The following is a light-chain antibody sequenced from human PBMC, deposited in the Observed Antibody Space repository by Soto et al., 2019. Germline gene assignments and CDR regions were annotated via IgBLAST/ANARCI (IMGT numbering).Light chain of an antibody. J-gene: IGKJ1*01. CDR1: QGISSD. CDR3: LQDYNYPRT. Sequence: KQSPSTRGATLRYRWTMTCPASQGISSDLAWYQQKPGKAPKLLIYDASSLQSGVPSRFSGSGSGTDFTLAISSLQPEDFATYYCLQDYNYPRTFRQGTKVDIK. V-gene: IGKV1-6*01. CDR2: DAS.